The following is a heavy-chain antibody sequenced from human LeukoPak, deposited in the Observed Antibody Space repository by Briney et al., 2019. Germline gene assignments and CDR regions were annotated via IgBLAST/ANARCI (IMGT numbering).Heavy chain of an antibody. J-gene: IGHJ5*02. CDR3: AREGDYYDFWSGSKPGNWFDP. V-gene: IGHV1-2*02. CDR2: INPNSGGT. CDR1: GYTFTGYY. D-gene: IGHD3-3*01. Sequence: ASVKVSCKASGYTFTGYYMHWVRQAPGQGLEWMGWINPNSGGTNYAQKFQGRVTMTGDTSISTAYMELSRLRSDDTAVYYCAREGDYYDFWSGSKPGNWFDPWGQGTLVTVSS.